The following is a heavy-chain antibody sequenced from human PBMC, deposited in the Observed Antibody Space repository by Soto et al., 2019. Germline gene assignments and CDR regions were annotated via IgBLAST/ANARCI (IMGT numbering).Heavy chain of an antibody. CDR3: ARDRIAAALVNFDGMEV. Sequence: QVQLVQSGAEVKKPGSSVKVSCRPSGGSFTMYGISWVRQAPGQGLEWMGGIIPRFGSPNYAQNFQGRVTITQDESSSTVYMELSSLRIEDTAIYYCARDRIAAALVNFDGMEVWGQGTTVAVSS. CDR2: IIPRFGSP. V-gene: IGHV1-69*01. CDR1: GGSFTMYG. J-gene: IGHJ6*01. D-gene: IGHD6-13*01.